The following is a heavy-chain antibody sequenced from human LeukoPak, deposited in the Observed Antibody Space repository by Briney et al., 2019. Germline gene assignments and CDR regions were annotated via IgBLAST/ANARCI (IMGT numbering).Heavy chain of an antibody. Sequence: GGSLRLSCAASGFTFSSYSMNWVRQAPGKGLEWVSYISSSSSTIYYADSVKGRFTISRDNAKNSLYLQMNSLRAEDTAVYYCAREYYGDYYYWGQGTLVPVSS. D-gene: IGHD4-17*01. CDR1: GFTFSSYS. CDR3: AREYYGDYYY. J-gene: IGHJ4*02. CDR2: ISSSSSTI. V-gene: IGHV3-48*04.